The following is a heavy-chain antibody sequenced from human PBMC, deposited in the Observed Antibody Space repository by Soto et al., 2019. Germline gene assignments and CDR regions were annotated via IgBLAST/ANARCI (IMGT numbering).Heavy chain of an antibody. Sequence: QLQLQASGPGLVQPSETLSLTCAVSGASISRTGFHWGWIRPPPGQGLEWIGSIYEGATTFYNSSLKSRVTIAADTSKNHFSLNLRSVTAADTAAYYCARRCSGHTCDYGGQGTLVTVSS. J-gene: IGHJ4*02. CDR1: GASISRTGFH. V-gene: IGHV4-39*01. D-gene: IGHD3-10*02. CDR2: IYEGATT. CDR3: ARRCSGHTCDY.